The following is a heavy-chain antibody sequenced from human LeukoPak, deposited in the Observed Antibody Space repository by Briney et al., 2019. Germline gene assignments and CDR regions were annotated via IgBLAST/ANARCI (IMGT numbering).Heavy chain of an antibody. CDR1: GFTFSSYS. Sequence: GGSLRLSCAASGFTFSSYSMNWVRQAPGKGLEWVSSISSSSSYIYYADSVKGRFTISRDNAKNSLYLQMNSLRAEDTAVYYCAKYSSSLEYFQHWGQGTLVTVSS. V-gene: IGHV3-21*04. D-gene: IGHD6-13*01. J-gene: IGHJ1*01. CDR2: ISSSSSYI. CDR3: AKYSSSLEYFQH.